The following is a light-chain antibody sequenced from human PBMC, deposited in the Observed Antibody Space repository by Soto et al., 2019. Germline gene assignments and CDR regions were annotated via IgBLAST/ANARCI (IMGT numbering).Light chain of an antibody. J-gene: IGKJ4*01. CDR2: AAS. CDR3: QQSYSTPLT. Sequence: DIQMTQSPSSLSASVGDRVTITCRARQSISSYLNWYQQKPGKAPKLLIYAASSLQSGVPSRFSGSGSGTEFTLTISSLQPEDVATYYCQQSYSTPLTFGGGTKVEIK. V-gene: IGKV1-39*01. CDR1: QSISSY.